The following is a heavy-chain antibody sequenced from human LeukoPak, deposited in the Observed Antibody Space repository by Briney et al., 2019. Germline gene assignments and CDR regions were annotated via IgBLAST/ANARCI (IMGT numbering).Heavy chain of an antibody. Sequence: PSETPSLTCTLSVGSLTSGTYCSGWIRHPPGDWIEWLGSIYYSGRTTYTPSLTDRLSIYVHTSTNQFSLWLRSAPAAAPAVTFCARHTLGYCSGGSCYHWDFDLWGRGTLVTVSS. V-gene: IGHV4-39*05. D-gene: IGHD2-15*01. CDR3: ARHTLGYCSGGSCYHWDFDL. J-gene: IGHJ2*01. CDR2: IYYSGRT. CDR1: VGSLTSGTYC.